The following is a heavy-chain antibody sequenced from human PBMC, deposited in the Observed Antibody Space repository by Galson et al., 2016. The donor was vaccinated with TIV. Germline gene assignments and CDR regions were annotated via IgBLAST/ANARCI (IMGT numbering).Heavy chain of an antibody. D-gene: IGHD4-11*01. Sequence: SLRLSCAASGFAFSTYAMHWVRQAPGKGLEWVALISYYGSDKYYADAVKGRFTISRDNSKNTLYLQLNNLRAEDTAVYYCARGDYPATVTTSYYYGMDVWGQGTTVTVSS. CDR3: ARGDYPATVTTSYYYGMDV. CDR2: ISYYGSDK. V-gene: IGHV3-30-3*01. J-gene: IGHJ6*02. CDR1: GFAFSTYA.